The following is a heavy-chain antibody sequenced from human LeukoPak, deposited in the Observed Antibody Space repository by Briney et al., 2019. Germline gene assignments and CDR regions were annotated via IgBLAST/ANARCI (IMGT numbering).Heavy chain of an antibody. CDR1: GYTFTGYY. CDR2: IIPIFGTA. J-gene: IGHJ5*02. V-gene: IGHV1-69*13. D-gene: IGHD2-21*02. CDR3: ARGENVVVTAIREYNWFDP. Sequence: SVKVSCKASGYTFTGYYMHWVRQAPGQGLEWMGGIIPIFGTANYAQKFQGRVTITADESTSTAYMELSSLRSEDTAVYYCARGENVVVTAIREYNWFDPWGQGTLVTVSS.